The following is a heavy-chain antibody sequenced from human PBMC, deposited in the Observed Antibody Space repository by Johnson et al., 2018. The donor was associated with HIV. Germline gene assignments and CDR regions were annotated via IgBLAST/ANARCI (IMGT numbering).Heavy chain of an antibody. D-gene: IGHD3-9*01. CDR1: GFTFSSYA. CDR2: ISYDGSNK. CDR3: TPLMDAFDI. V-gene: IGHV3-30-3*02. Sequence: QVQLVESGGGVVQPGGSLRLSCAASGFTFSSYAMHWVRQAPGKGLEWVAVISYDGSNKYYADSVKGRFTISRDNSKNTLYLQMNSLKTEDTAVYYCTPLMDAFDIWGQGTMVTVSS. J-gene: IGHJ3*02.